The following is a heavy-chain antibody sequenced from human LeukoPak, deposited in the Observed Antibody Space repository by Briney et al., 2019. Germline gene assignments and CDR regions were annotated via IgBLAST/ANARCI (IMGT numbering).Heavy chain of an antibody. Sequence: GGSLRVSCVASGFSLSRYSMDWVRQAPGKGLEWVSSISSGSTSIYYADSVKGRFTISRDNAKNSLYLQMNSLRAEDTAVYYCARVTGTTAGDHWGQGTLVSVSS. CDR2: ISSGSTSI. J-gene: IGHJ5*02. CDR1: GFSLSRYS. CDR3: ARVTGTTAGDH. D-gene: IGHD1-1*01. V-gene: IGHV3-21*01.